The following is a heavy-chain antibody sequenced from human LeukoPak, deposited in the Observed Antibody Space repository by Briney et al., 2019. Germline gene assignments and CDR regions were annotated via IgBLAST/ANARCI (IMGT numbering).Heavy chain of an antibody. V-gene: IGHV3-7*01. CDR3: ATDKRGGASLHEY. J-gene: IGHJ4*02. Sequence: PGGSLRLPCAASGFTFSNYWMSWVRQAPGKGLEWVASIQQDGSAKRYMGSVEGRFTISRDNDKNSLFLQMNSLRAENTAVYFCATDKRGGASLHEYWGPGTLVTISS. CDR2: IQQDGSAK. D-gene: IGHD1-26*01. CDR1: GFTFSNYW.